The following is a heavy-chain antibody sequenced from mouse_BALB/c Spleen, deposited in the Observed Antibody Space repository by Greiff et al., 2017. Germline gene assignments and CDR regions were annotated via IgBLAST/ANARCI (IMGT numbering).Heavy chain of an antibody. CDR3: ARVYDYDEGPAMDY. D-gene: IGHD2-4*01. J-gene: IGHJ4*01. CDR1: GFTFSSYA. V-gene: IGHV5-9-4*01. CDR2: ISSGGSYT. Sequence: EVQLVESGGGLVKPGGSLKLSCAASGFTFSSYAMSWVRQSPEKRLEWVAEISSGGSYTYYPDTVTGRFTISRDNAKNTLYLEMSSLRSEDTAMYYCARVYDYDEGPAMDYWGQGTSVTVSS.